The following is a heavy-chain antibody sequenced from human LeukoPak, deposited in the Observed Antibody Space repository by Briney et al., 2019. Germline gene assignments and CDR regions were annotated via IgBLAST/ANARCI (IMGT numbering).Heavy chain of an antibody. V-gene: IGHV4-34*01. Sequence: SETLSLTCAVYGVSFSGYYWSWIRQPPGKGLEWLGEINHSGSTNYNPSLKSRVTISVDTSKNQFSLKLSSVTAADTAVYYCARGPYSSSWFSYYGMDVWGKGTTVTVSS. D-gene: IGHD6-13*01. CDR1: GVSFSGYY. J-gene: IGHJ6*04. CDR2: INHSGST. CDR3: ARGPYSSSWFSYYGMDV.